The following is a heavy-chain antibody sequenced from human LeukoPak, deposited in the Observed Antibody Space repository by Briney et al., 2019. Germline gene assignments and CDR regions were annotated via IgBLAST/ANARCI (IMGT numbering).Heavy chain of an antibody. CDR2: IIPIFGTA. V-gene: IGHV1-69*06. CDR3: ARDLPLPGWLLLIGAFDI. J-gene: IGHJ3*02. Sequence: SVKVSCKASGGTFSSYAISWVRQAPGQGLEWMGGIIPIFGTANYAQKFQGRVTITADKSTSTAYMELSSLRSEDTAVYYCARDLPLPGWLLLIGAFDIWGQGTMVTVSS. D-gene: IGHD3-22*01. CDR1: GGTFSSYA.